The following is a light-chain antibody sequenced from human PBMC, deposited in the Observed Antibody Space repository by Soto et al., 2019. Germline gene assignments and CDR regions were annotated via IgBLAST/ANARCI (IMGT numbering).Light chain of an antibody. CDR3: QQYNSYSPLT. Sequence: EIVMTQSPATLSVSPGERAALSCRASQSVSSNLAWYQQKPGQAPRLLMYDAFTRATAVPARFTASGSGTEFTLTISSLQPDDFATYYCQQYNSYSPLTFGGGTKVDIK. CDR2: DAF. J-gene: IGKJ4*01. CDR1: QSVSSN. V-gene: IGKV3-15*01.